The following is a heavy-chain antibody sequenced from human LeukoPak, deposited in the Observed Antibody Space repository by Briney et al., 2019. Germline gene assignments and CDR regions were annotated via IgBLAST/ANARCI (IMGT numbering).Heavy chain of an antibody. V-gene: IGHV3-21*01. CDR1: GFTVSSNY. CDR2: INPTSGYI. Sequence: GGSLRLSCAASGFTVSSNYMNWVRQAPGKGLEWVSSINPTSGYIYYSDSVKGRFTISRDNAKKSFYLQMNSLRAEDTAVYYCARFVEAHTYYFDYWGQGTLDAVSS. D-gene: IGHD3-10*01. CDR3: ARFVEAHTYYFDY. J-gene: IGHJ4*02.